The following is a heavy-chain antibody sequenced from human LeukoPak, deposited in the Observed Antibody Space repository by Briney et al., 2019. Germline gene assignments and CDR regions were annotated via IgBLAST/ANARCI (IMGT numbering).Heavy chain of an antibody. Sequence: ASVKVSCKASGYTFTGYYMHWVRQAPGQGLEWMGWINPNSGGTNYAQKFQGRVTMTRDTSISTAYMELSRLRSDDTAVYYCARARLYSSGWPYWGQGTQVTVSS. V-gene: IGHV1-2*02. CDR1: GYTFTGYY. CDR3: ARARLYSSGWPY. J-gene: IGHJ4*02. D-gene: IGHD6-19*01. CDR2: INPNSGGT.